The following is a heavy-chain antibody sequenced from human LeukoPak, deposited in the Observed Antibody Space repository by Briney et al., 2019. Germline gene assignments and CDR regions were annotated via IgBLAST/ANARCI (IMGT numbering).Heavy chain of an antibody. J-gene: IGHJ3*02. Sequence: ASVKVSCKPSRYTFTGYYMHWVAQAPGHGGEGMGRINPNSGGTNYAQKFQGRVTMTSHTSISTAYMEPSRLSSDDRAVYYCASLWVVVVIGSSDAFDIWGQGTMVTVSS. V-gene: IGHV1-2*06. CDR3: ASLWVVVVIGSSDAFDI. D-gene: IGHD3-22*01. CDR2: INPNSGGT. CDR1: RYTFTGYY.